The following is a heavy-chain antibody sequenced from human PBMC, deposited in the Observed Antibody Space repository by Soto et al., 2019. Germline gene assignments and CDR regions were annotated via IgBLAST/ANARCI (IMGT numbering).Heavy chain of an antibody. CDR2: ISSSGSTI. V-gene: IGHV3-48*03. D-gene: IGHD6-25*01. J-gene: IGHJ6*02. Sequence: PGGSLRLSCAASGFTFSSYEMNWVRQAPGKGLEWVSYISSSGSTIYYADSVKGRFTISRDNAKNSLYLQMNSLGAEDTAVYYCAREGSSGFYYYGMDVWGQGTTVTVSS. CDR3: AREGSSGFYYYGMDV. CDR1: GFTFSSYE.